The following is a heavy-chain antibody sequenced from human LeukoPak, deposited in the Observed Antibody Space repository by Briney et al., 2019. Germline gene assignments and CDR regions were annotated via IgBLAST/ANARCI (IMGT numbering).Heavy chain of an antibody. V-gene: IGHV1-46*01. CDR1: GYTPTSFY. J-gene: IGHJ3*02. Sequence: SVKLASKASGYTPTSFYTHWVRHPPGQGIEWMGIIHPSGGSTSYAQKTQGRVTMTRDTSTSTVYMELSSRRSEDTAVYYCAREIERVGYSYGQSDAFDIWGQGTMVTVSS. CDR3: AREIERVGYSYGQSDAFDI. D-gene: IGHD5-18*01. CDR2: IHPSGGST.